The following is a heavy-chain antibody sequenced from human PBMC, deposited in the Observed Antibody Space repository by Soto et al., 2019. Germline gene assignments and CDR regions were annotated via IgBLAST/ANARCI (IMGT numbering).Heavy chain of an antibody. J-gene: IGHJ4*02. V-gene: IGHV3-48*02. D-gene: IGHD2-2*02. CDR2: ISSSSDTI. CDR1: GFTFSSYS. CDR3: ARDKADRSCTSTSCYSPLDY. Sequence: EVQLVESGGGLVQPGGSLRLSCAASGFTFSSYSMNWVRQAPGKGLEWVSYISSSSDTIHYADSVKGRFTSSRDNAKSSPYLQMNSLSDDDTAVYYCARDKADRSCTSTSCYSPLDYWGQGTLVTVSS.